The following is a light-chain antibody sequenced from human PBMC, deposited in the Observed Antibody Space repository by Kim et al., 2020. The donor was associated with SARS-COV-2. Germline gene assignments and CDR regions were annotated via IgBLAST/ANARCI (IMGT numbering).Light chain of an antibody. CDR2: QDT. CDR3: QAWDSSNYVV. Sequence: SYELTQPPAVSVSPGQTATITCSGDKLGSKYSCWYQQKPCQSPVLIIYQDTRRPSGIPERFSASNSGNTSTLRITGTQAMDEADYYCQAWDSSNYVVFGGGTQLTVL. V-gene: IGLV3-1*01. J-gene: IGLJ2*01. CDR1: KLGSKY.